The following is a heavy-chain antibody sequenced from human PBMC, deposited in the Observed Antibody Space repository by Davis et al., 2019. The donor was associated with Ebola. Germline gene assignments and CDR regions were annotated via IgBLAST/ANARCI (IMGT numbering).Heavy chain of an antibody. J-gene: IGHJ4*02. CDR3: ARVDVEIIRRFDY. D-gene: IGHD2-2*03. Sequence: PSETLSLTCSVSGYFIRNGYYWGWIRQPPGKGLEWIGTIYYSVTTYYNPSLKSRATMSVDTSTNQFSLRLTSVTAADTAVYFCARVDVEIIRRFDYWGQGILVTVSS. CDR2: IYYSVTT. V-gene: IGHV4-38-2*02. CDR1: GYFIRNGYY.